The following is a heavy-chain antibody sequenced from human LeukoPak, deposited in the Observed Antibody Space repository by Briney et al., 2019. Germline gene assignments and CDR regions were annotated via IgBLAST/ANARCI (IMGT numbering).Heavy chain of an antibody. V-gene: IGHV3-74*01. J-gene: IGHJ4*02. Sequence: GGSLRLSCTASGFTFSSYWMHWVRQAPGKGLVWVSRISDGGSTTTYADSVKGRFTISRDNAKNTLYLQMNGLRAEDTAVYYCSRSAYYDGSGNYYDYWGQGTLVTVSS. CDR2: ISDGGSTT. CDR1: GFTFSSYW. CDR3: SRSAYYDGSGNYYDY. D-gene: IGHD3-22*01.